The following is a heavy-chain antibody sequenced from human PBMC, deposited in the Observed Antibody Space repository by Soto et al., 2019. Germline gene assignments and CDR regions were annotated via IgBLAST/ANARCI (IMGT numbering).Heavy chain of an antibody. CDR2: INHSGST. V-gene: IGHV4-34*01. J-gene: IGHJ5*02. CDR1: GGSFSGYY. D-gene: IGHD4-17*01. CDR3: ARDGDTSGDYYNWFDP. Sequence: ASETLSLTCAVYGGSFSGYYWSWLRPPPGKGLEWIGEINHSGSTNYNPSLKSRVTISVDTSKNQFSLKLSSVTAADTAVYYCARDGDTSGDYYNWFDPWGQGTLVTVSS.